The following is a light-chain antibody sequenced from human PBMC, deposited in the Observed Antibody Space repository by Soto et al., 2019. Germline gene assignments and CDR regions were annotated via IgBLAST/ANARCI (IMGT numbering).Light chain of an antibody. J-gene: IGKJ4*01. Sequence: AIRLTQPPSSLSASTGDRVTITCRASQGISSYLAWYQQKPGKAPKLLIYDASSLESGVPSRFSGSGSGTEFTLTISSLQPDDFATYYCQQYNSYPLTFGGGTKV. CDR2: DAS. V-gene: IGKV1-8*01. CDR1: QGISSY. CDR3: QQYNSYPLT.